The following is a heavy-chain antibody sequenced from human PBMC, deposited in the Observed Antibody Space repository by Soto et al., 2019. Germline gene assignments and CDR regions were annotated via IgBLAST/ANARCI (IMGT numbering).Heavy chain of an antibody. D-gene: IGHD2-21*02. Sequence: PSDTLSLSCTVTVYSISSIIYYWCCIRQPPGKGLDLIGSIYYGGITYNNPSLMSLVSMSIYTSKDQFSLKLKSVTAADTALYFCARQRTSVVTQAYFDVWGPGSLVPSPQ. CDR1: VYSISSIIYY. CDR2: IYYGGIT. CDR3: ARQRTSVVTQAYFDV. J-gene: IGHJ4*02. V-gene: IGHV4-39*01.